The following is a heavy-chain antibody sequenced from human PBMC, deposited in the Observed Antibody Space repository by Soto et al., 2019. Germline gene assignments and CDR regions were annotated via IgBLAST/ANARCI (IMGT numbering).Heavy chain of an antibody. CDR3: ARTYCGGDCYSGVHYYYYGMDV. CDR1: GGSISSYY. V-gene: IGHV4-59*01. J-gene: IGHJ6*02. Sequence: QVQLQESGPGLVKPSETLSLTCTVSGGSISSYYWSWIRQPPGKGLEWIGYIYYSGSTNYNPSLKSRVTISVDTSKNQFSLKLSSVTAADTAVYYCARTYCGGDCYSGVHYYYYGMDVWGQGTTVTVSS. D-gene: IGHD2-21*02. CDR2: IYYSGST.